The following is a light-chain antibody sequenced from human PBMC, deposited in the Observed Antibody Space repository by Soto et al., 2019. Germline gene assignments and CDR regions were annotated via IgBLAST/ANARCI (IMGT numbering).Light chain of an antibody. Sequence: EIVMTQSPATLSVSPGERATLSCRASQSVSSNLAWYQQKPGQAPRLLIYGASTRATGIPARFSGSGSGTEFTLTISSLQSEDFALYFCQQYNNWPFSFGPGTRLEI. V-gene: IGKV3-15*01. J-gene: IGKJ5*01. CDR1: QSVSSN. CDR3: QQYNNWPFS. CDR2: GAS.